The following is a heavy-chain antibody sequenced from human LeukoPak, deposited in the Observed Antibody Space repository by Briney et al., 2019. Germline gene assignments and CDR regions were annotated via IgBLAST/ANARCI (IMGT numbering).Heavy chain of an antibody. CDR1: GGSITSGAW. CDR3: ARAHYGSGTYYNFDY. D-gene: IGHD3-10*01. J-gene: IGHJ4*02. V-gene: IGHV4-61*08. CDR2: VYYSGST. Sequence: SETQSLTCAVSGGSITSGAWWSWIRQPPGKGLEWIGYVYYSGSTNYNPSHKSRVTISVDTSKNQFSLKLSSVTAADTAVYSCARAHYGSGTYYNFDYWGQGTLVTVSS.